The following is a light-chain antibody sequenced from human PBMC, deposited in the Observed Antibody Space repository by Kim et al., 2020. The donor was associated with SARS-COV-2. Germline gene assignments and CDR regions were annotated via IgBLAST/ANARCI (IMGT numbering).Light chain of an antibody. CDR2: GNS. CDR1: NCNSGAGYD. V-gene: IGLV1-40*01. Sequence: VTIFCPGSNCNSGAGYDVPWYQQLPGTAPKLLIYGNSNRPSGVPDRFSGSKSGTSASLAITGLQAEDEADYYCQSYDSSLSGWVFGGGTKVTVL. CDR3: QSYDSSLSGWV. J-gene: IGLJ3*02.